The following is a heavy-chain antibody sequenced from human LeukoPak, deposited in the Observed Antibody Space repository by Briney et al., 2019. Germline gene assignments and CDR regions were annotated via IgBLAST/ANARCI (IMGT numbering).Heavy chain of an antibody. Sequence: GGSLRLSCAASGFTFSSYSINWVRQAPGKGLEWISYITSSGSAIYHADSVKGRFTISRDDAENSLYLQMNSLRDEDTAVYYCARDLAYAFDIWALGKMVTVSS. V-gene: IGHV3-48*02. CDR3: ARDLAYAFDI. J-gene: IGHJ3*02. CDR1: GFTFSSYS. CDR2: ITSSGSAI.